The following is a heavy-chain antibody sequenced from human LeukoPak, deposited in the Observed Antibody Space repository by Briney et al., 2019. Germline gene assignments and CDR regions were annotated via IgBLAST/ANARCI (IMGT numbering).Heavy chain of an antibody. V-gene: IGHV4-59*11. Sequence: SETLSLTCTVSGGSIRSHYWSWIRQPPGKGLEWIGYIYHSGSRNYNPSLKSRVTISIDTSKNQFSLKLSSVTAADTAVYYCARSSIAARGHWFDPWGQGTLVTVSS. CDR1: GGSIRSHY. D-gene: IGHD6-6*01. CDR3: ARSSIAARGHWFDP. CDR2: IYHSGSR. J-gene: IGHJ5*02.